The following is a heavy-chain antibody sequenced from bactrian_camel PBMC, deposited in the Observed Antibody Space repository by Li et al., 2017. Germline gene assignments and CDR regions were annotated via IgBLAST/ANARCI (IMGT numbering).Heavy chain of an antibody. J-gene: IGHJ6*01. CDR1: GFGFDEPD. Sequence: HVQLVESGGGSVQAGGSLRLSCTASGFGFDEPDMGWYRRAPGNECELVSSIQTDGSTYYAHSVKGRFTISRDNAKNTLYLQMNSLKPEDTAMYYCAADLGPCQVRGRNLVPRPTTFGYWGQGTQVTVS. V-gene: IGHV3S60*01. CDR2: IQTDGST. CDR3: AADLGPCQVRGRNLVPRPTTFGY. D-gene: IGHD1*01.